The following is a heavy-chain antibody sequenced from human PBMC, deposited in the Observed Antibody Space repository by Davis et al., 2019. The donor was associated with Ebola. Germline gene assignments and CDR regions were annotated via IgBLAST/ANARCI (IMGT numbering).Heavy chain of an antibody. CDR3: ASNLY. CDR2: ISSDSDYI. J-gene: IGHJ4*02. D-gene: IGHD1-20*01. Sequence: GESLKISCAASGFTFSSYSMNWVRQAPGKGLEWVSSISSDSDYIYYADSAKGRFTISRDNSKNTLYLQMNSLRAEDTAVYYCASNLYWGQGTLVTVSS. CDR1: GFTFSSYS. V-gene: IGHV3-21*01.